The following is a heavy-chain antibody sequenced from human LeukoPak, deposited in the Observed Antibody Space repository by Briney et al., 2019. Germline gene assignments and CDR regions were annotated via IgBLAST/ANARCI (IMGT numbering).Heavy chain of an antibody. CDR1: GYTFNSYG. Sequence: ASVEVSCKASGYTFNSYGISWVRQAPGQGLEWMGWISAYNGNINYAQRFQGRLTMTTDTSTSTAYMELRSLRSDDTAVYYCARDTYYHDSSGFFDYWGQGTLVTVSS. D-gene: IGHD3-22*01. V-gene: IGHV1-18*01. CDR2: ISAYNGNI. CDR3: ARDTYYHDSSGFFDY. J-gene: IGHJ4*02.